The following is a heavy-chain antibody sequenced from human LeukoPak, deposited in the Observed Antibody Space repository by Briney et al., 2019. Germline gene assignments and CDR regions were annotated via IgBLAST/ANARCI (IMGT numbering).Heavy chain of an antibody. V-gene: IGHV1-46*01. Sequence: ASVKVSCKASGYTFTSYYMHWVRQAPGQGLEWMGIINPSGGSTSYAQKLQGRVTMTTDTSTSTAYMELRSLRSDDTAVYYCAREKSGGNCPGGYWGQGTLVTVSS. CDR2: INPSGGST. CDR3: AREKSGGNCPGGY. D-gene: IGHD2-21*01. J-gene: IGHJ4*02. CDR1: GYTFTSYY.